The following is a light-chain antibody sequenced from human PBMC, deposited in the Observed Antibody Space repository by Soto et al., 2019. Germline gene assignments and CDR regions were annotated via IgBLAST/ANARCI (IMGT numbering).Light chain of an antibody. CDR3: QQLNLFPPFT. V-gene: IGKV1-9*01. CDR1: QGIRSS. CDR2: AAS. J-gene: IGKJ2*01. Sequence: DIQLTQSPSLLSASVGDRVTITCRASQGIRSSLAWYQQRPGRAPKLLIYAASILHSGVPSRFSGSGSGTEFTLTISSLQPEDFATYYCQQLNLFPPFTFGQGTKLEIK.